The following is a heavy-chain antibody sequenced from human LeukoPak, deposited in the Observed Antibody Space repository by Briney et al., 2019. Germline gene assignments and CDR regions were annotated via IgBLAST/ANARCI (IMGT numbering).Heavy chain of an antibody. CDR2: IYYSGST. D-gene: IGHD2-2*02. Sequence: PSETLSLTCTVSGGSISSGGYYWSWIRQHPGKGLEWIGYIYYSGSTYYNPSLKSRVTISVDTSKNQFSLKLSSVLAADTAVYYCSRDAYLRRRTSGAFDNWGQGTMVTVSS. CDR1: GGSISSGGYY. CDR3: SRDAYLRRRTSGAFDN. V-gene: IGHV4-31*03. J-gene: IGHJ3*02.